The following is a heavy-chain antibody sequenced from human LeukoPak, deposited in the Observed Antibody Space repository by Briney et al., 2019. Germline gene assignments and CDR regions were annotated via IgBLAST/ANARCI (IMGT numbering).Heavy chain of an antibody. J-gene: IGHJ4*02. Sequence: SETLSLTCTVSGGSINNYYWSWIRQPAGKGLEWIGRIYTSGSTNYNPSLKSRVTMSVDTSKNQCTLKLSSVTAADTAVYYCASVGDYALKDWGQGTPVTVSS. CDR3: ASVGDYALKD. D-gene: IGHD3-16*01. V-gene: IGHV4-4*07. CDR2: IYTSGST. CDR1: GGSINNYY.